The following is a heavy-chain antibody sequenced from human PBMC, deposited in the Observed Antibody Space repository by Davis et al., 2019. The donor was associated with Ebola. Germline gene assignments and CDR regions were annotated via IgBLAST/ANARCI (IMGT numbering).Heavy chain of an antibody. CDR2: ISGSGGDP. CDR3: VRTTYGAPEY. J-gene: IGHJ4*02. CDR1: GFTFSTYA. D-gene: IGHD1-7*01. Sequence: GESLKISCAGSGFTFSTYAMTWVRQAPGKGLEWVSRISGSGGDPHYADSVKDRFTISRDNAKNSLYLQMNSLTAEDTAVYYCVRTTYGAPEYWGQGTLVTVSS. V-gene: IGHV3-23*01.